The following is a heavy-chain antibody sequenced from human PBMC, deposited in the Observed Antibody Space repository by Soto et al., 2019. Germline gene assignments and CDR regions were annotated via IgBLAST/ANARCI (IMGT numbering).Heavy chain of an antibody. V-gene: IGHV2-5*01. CDR2: IYWNDDK. CDR3: AHSPIPWMSIAVAGTFFDY. Sequence: SGPTREPTQTLTLTCTFSGFSLSTSGVGVGWIRQPPGKALEWLALIYWNDDKRYSPSLKSRLTITKDTSKNQVVLTMTNMDPVDTATYYCAHSPIPWMSIAVAGTFFDYWGQGTLVTVSS. J-gene: IGHJ4*02. CDR1: GFSLSTSGVG. D-gene: IGHD6-19*01.